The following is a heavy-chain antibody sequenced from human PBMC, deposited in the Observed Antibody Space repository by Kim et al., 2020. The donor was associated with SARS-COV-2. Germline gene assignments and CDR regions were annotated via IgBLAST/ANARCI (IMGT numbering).Heavy chain of an antibody. D-gene: IGHD6-13*01. CDR3: ARVSGIAAADYYFDY. V-gene: IGHV3-21*01. CDR2: ISSSSSYI. CDR1: GFTFSSYS. Sequence: GGSLRLSCAASGFTFSSYSMNWVRQAPGKGLEWVSSISSSSSYIYYADSVKGRFTISRDNAKNSLYLQMNSLRAEDTAVYYCARVSGIAAADYYFDYWGQGTLVTVSS. J-gene: IGHJ4*02.